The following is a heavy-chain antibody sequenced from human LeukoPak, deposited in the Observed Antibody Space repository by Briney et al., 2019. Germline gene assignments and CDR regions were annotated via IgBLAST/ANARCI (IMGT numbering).Heavy chain of an antibody. CDR1: GYTFTSYD. CDR2: MNPNSGNT. J-gene: IGHJ5*02. D-gene: IGHD3-10*01. Sequence: ASVKVSCKASGYTFTSYDINWVRQATGQGLEWMGWMNPNSGNTGYAQKFQGRVTVTRNTSISTAYMELSSLRSEDTAVYYCARTRRQKQVLLWFRETHNWFDPWGQGTLVTVSS. V-gene: IGHV1-8*01. CDR3: ARTRRQKQVLLWFRETHNWFDP.